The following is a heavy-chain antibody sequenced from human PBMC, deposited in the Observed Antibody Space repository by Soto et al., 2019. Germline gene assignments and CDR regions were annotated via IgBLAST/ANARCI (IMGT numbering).Heavy chain of an antibody. J-gene: IGHJ4*02. Sequence: GGSLRLSCAASGFTFSSYSMNWVRQAPGKGLEWVSSISSSSSYIYYADSVKGRFTISRDNAKNSLYLQMNSLRAEDTAVYYCARDRPAEDIVATIDFYYFDYWGQGTLVTVSS. CDR1: GFTFSSYS. CDR2: ISSSSSYI. D-gene: IGHD5-12*01. V-gene: IGHV3-21*01. CDR3: ARDRPAEDIVATIDFYYFDY.